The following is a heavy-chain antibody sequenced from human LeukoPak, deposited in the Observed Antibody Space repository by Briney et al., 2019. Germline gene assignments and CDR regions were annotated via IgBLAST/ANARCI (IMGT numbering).Heavy chain of an antibody. J-gene: IGHJ4*02. CDR1: GYTFTGHH. CDR2: INPNSGGT. V-gene: IGHV1-2*02. CDR3: ARHTITSLDY. D-gene: IGHD2-2*01. Sequence: GASVKVSCKGSGYTFTGHHMHWVRQAPGQGLEWLGWINPNSGGTNYAQKFQGRVTMTRDTSISTVHMELSRLRSDDTAVYYCARHTITSLDYWGQGILVTVSS.